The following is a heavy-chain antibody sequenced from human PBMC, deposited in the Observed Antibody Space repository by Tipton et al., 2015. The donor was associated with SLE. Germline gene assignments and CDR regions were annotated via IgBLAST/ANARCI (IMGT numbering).Heavy chain of an antibody. J-gene: IGHJ3*02. CDR1: GGSISSYY. CDR3: ARERDSGSYYKDAFDI. CDR2: IYTSGST. Sequence: TLSLTCTVSGGSISSYYWSWIRQPAGKGLEWIGRIYTSGSTNYNPSLKSRVTMSVDTPKNQFSLKLSSVTAADTAVYYCARERDSGSYYKDAFDIWGQGTMVTVSS. D-gene: IGHD1-26*01. V-gene: IGHV4-4*07.